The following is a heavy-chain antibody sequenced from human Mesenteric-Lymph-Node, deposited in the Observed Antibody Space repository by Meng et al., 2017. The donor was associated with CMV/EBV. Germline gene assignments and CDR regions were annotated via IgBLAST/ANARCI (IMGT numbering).Heavy chain of an antibody. CDR2: IKQDGSEK. J-gene: IGHJ4*02. D-gene: IGHD2-2*01. Sequence: GESLKISCAASGFTFSSYWMSWVRQAPGKGLEWVANIKQDGSEKYYVDSVKGRFTISRDNAKNSLYLQMNSLRAEDTAVYYCARVPLIVVVPAAYDYWGQGTLVTVSS. CDR1: GFTFSSYW. V-gene: IGHV3-7*01. CDR3: ARVPLIVVVPAAYDY.